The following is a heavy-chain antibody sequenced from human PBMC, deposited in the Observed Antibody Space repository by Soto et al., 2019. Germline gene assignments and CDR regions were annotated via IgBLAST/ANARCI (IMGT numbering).Heavy chain of an antibody. CDR2: IYSGGST. CDR1: GFTFSSYA. Sequence: GGSLRLSCAASGFTFSSYAMSWVRQAPGKGLEWVSAIYSGGSTYYADSVKGRFTISRDNSKNTLYLQMNSLRAEDTAVYYCARERYCSGGSCYTGVDYWGQGTLVTVSS. CDR3: ARERYCSGGSCYTGVDY. J-gene: IGHJ4*02. D-gene: IGHD2-15*01. V-gene: IGHV3-53*01.